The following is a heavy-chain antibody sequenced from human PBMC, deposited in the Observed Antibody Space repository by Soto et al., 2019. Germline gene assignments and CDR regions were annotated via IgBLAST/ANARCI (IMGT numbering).Heavy chain of an antibody. D-gene: IGHD3-10*01. J-gene: IGHJ3*01. CDR3: ARVWGGAFDF. CDR1: GGTISSGDYY. CDR2: FYYSGST. Sequence: SETLSLTCTVSGGTISSGDYYWSWIRQHPGKGLEWIGHFYYSGSTYYNPSLKSRVTISVDTSKNQFSLKLSSVTAADTAVYYCARVWGGAFDFWGQGTVVTVSS. V-gene: IGHV4-31*03.